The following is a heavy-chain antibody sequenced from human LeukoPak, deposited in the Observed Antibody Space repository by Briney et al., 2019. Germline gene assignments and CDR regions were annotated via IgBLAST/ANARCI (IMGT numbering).Heavy chain of an antibody. D-gene: IGHD1/OR15-1a*01. CDR2: INPSGGST. Sequence: GASVKVSCKASGYTFTNYYIHWVRQAPGQGLECMGIINPSGGSTSYAQKFQGRVTMTRDMSTSTVYMELSSLRSEDTAVYYCAGSPQQYWFDPWGQGTLVTVSS. CDR1: GYTFTNYY. V-gene: IGHV1-46*03. CDR3: AGSPQQYWFDP. J-gene: IGHJ5*02.